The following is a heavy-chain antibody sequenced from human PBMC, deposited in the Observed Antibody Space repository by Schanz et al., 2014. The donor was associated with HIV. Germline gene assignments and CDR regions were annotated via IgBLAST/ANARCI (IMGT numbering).Heavy chain of an antibody. V-gene: IGHV3-23*01. CDR3: VRDQSCRRLDSDVWRGPGY. Sequence: EVQLLESGGGLVKPGGSLRLSCAASGFTFSNYAMSWVRQAPGKGLEWVSGISDTGGRTNYADSVKGRLTISRDNSENTPYLQMNSLGAEDTDIDYCVRDQSCRRLDSDVWRGPGYWGQGTLVAVSS. CDR1: GFTFSNYA. J-gene: IGHJ1*01. CDR2: ISDTGGRT. D-gene: IGHD3-3*01.